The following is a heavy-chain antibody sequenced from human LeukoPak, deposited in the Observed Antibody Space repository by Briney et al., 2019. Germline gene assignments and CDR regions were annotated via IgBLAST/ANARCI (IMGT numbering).Heavy chain of an antibody. Sequence: SETLSLTCAVSGGSISRSRYYWGWIRQPPGKGLEWIGSIYYSGSTYYNPSLKSRVTTSVDTSKNQFSLKLSSVTAADTAVYYCARESYGSRSYDYYYYYMDVWGKGTTVTVSS. CDR2: IYYSGST. D-gene: IGHD3-10*01. CDR3: ARESYGSRSYDYYYYYMDV. J-gene: IGHJ6*03. V-gene: IGHV4-39*07. CDR1: GGSISRSRYY.